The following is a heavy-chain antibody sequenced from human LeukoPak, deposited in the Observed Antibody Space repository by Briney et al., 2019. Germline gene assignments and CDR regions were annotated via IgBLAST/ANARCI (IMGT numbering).Heavy chain of an antibody. J-gene: IGHJ4*02. Sequence: TPGGSLRLSCAASGFTFSSYSMNWVRQAPGKGLEWVSSISSSSSYIYYADSVKGRFTISRDNAKNSLYLQMNSLRAEDTAVYYCARGDREGITIVWGQGTLVIVSS. D-gene: IGHD3-10*01. CDR1: GFTFSSYS. V-gene: IGHV3-21*01. CDR2: ISSSSSYI. CDR3: ARGDREGITIV.